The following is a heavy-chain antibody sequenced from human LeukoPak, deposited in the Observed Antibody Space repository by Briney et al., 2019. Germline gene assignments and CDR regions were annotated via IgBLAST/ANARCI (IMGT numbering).Heavy chain of an antibody. Sequence: GGSLRLSCAASGFIFGSYEMNWVRQAPGKGLEWVSYIRSGGLTIDYADSVKGRFTISRDNSKNTLYLQMNSLRAEDTAVYYCAKAYGSGNWDYWGQGTLVTVSS. D-gene: IGHD3-10*01. CDR3: AKAYGSGNWDY. CDR1: GFIFGSYE. CDR2: IRSGGLTI. V-gene: IGHV3-48*03. J-gene: IGHJ4*02.